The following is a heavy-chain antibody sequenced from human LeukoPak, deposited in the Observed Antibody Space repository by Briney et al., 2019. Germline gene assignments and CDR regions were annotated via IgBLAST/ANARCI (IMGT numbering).Heavy chain of an antibody. CDR1: GFTFSSYS. J-gene: IGHJ4*02. CDR3: ARGERDIVVVVAATTFDY. D-gene: IGHD2-15*01. CDR2: ISSSSSTI. V-gene: IGHV3-48*01. Sequence: PGGSLRLSCAASGFTFSSYSMNWVRQAPGKGLEWVSYISSSSSTIYYADSVKGRFTISRDNAKNSLYLQMNSLRAEDTAVYYCARGERDIVVVVAATTFDYWGQGTLVTVSS.